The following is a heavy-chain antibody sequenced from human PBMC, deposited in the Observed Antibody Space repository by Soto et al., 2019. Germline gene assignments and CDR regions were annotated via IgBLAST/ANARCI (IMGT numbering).Heavy chain of an antibody. CDR2: ISADGTGT. Sequence: GGSLRLSCAASGFTFRTYVMHWVRQAPVQGLQWISYISADGTGTHYADSVKGRFTISRDNAKNSLSLQMNSLRAEDTAIYYCTRDIHEPLAADGLRVDNWGQGTQVTVSS. CDR3: TRDIHEPLAADGLRVDN. D-gene: IGHD4-17*01. CDR1: GFTFRTYV. V-gene: IGHV3-48*03. J-gene: IGHJ4*02.